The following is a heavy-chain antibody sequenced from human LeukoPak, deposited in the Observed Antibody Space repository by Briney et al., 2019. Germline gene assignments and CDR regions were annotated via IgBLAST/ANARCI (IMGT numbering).Heavy chain of an antibody. Sequence: GGSLRLSRAASGFTFSSYWMSWVRQAPGKGLEWVANIKQDGSEKYYVDSVKGRFTISRDNAKNSLYLQMNSLRAEDTAVYYCARFYYYDSSGYYPRDYWGQGTLVTVSS. CDR3: ARFYYYDSSGYYPRDY. CDR2: IKQDGSEK. D-gene: IGHD3-22*01. V-gene: IGHV3-7*03. CDR1: GFTFSSYW. J-gene: IGHJ4*02.